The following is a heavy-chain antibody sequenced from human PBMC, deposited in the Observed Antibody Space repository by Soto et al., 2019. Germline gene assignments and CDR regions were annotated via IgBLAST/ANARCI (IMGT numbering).Heavy chain of an antibody. V-gene: IGHV3-49*03. Sequence: GGSLRLSCTASGFTFGDYAMSWFRQAPGKGLEWVGFIRSKAYGGTTEYAASVKGRFTISRDDSKSIAYLQMNSLKTEDTAVYYCTRSGGNDYVYYLGDRADYWGQGTLVTVSS. CDR3: TRSGGNDYVYYLGDRADY. D-gene: IGHD3-16*01. CDR2: IRSKAYGGTT. CDR1: GFTFGDYA. J-gene: IGHJ4*02.